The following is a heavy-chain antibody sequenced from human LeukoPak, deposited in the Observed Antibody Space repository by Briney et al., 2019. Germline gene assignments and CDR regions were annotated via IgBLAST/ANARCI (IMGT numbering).Heavy chain of an antibody. CDR3: ARDRTPFDY. V-gene: IGHV3-53*01. D-gene: IGHD1-14*01. CDR2: IYSSGTT. CDR1: GFTVSYNY. Sequence: PGGSLRLSCAVSGFTVSYNYMSWVRQAPGKGLEWVSIIYSSGTTYYADSVKGRFTISRDNSKNTLYLQVNSLRAEDTAVYYCARDRTPFDYWGQGTLVTVSS. J-gene: IGHJ4*02.